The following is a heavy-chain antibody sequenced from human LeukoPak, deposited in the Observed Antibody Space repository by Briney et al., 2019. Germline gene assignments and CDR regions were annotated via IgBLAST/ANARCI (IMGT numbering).Heavy chain of an antibody. J-gene: IGHJ3*02. D-gene: IGHD2-15*01. V-gene: IGHV4-4*09. CDR2: IYCSRRT. Sequence: SETLSLTCSVSGGSISGYYWSWMRQPPGKGLEWIGYIYCSRRTYYNPSLKSRVTISVDASKNQFSLKLSSVTAADTAVYYCARGAQNKELGYCSGGSCCDAFDIWGQGTMVTVSS. CDR1: GGSISGYY. CDR3: ARGAQNKELGYCSGGSCCDAFDI.